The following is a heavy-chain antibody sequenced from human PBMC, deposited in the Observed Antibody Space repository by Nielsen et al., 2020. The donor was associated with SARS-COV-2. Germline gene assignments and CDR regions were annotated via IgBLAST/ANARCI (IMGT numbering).Heavy chain of an antibody. Sequence: GESLKISCAASGFTFSRYWMHWVRQASGKGLVWVSRINTDGSGTIYADSVKGRFTISRDNAKNSLYLQMNSLRAEDTAVYYCARAYDVWSASYGMDVWGQGTTVTVSS. D-gene: IGHD3-3*01. V-gene: IGHV3-74*01. CDR3: ARAYDVWSASYGMDV. CDR2: INTDGSGT. CDR1: GFTFSRYW. J-gene: IGHJ6*02.